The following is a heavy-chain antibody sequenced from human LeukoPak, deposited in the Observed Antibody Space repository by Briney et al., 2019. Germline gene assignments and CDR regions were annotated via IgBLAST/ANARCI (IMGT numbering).Heavy chain of an antibody. CDR3: ARTPPYTVYISYYGMDV. J-gene: IGHJ6*02. Sequence: ASVKVSCKASGYTFTSYGISWVRQAPGQGLEWMGWISAYNGNTNYAQKLQGRVTMTTDTSTSTAYMELRSLRSDDTAVYYCARTPPYTVYISYYGMDVWGQGTTVTVS. CDR1: GYTFTSYG. D-gene: IGHD2-2*02. CDR2: ISAYNGNT. V-gene: IGHV1-18*01.